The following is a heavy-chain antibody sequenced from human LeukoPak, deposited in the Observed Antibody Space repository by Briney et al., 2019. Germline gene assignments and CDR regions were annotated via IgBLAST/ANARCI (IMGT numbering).Heavy chain of an antibody. Sequence: GGTLRLSCAASGFTFSSSAMSWVRQAPGKGLEWVSTISGSGDRTYYADSVKGRFTISRDNSKNTLFLHMNSLRAEDTAVYSCAKGYYGSGSYGWFDYWGQGTLVTVSS. CDR3: AKGYYGSGSYGWFDY. D-gene: IGHD3-10*01. V-gene: IGHV3-23*01. CDR2: ISGSGDRT. J-gene: IGHJ4*02. CDR1: GFTFSSSA.